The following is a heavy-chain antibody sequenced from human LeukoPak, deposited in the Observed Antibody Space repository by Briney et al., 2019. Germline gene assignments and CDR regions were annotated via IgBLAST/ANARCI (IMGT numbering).Heavy chain of an antibody. CDR3: AARGYSYGYFDY. V-gene: IGHV4-39*01. CDR1: GGSISSSSYY. Sequence: PSETLSLTCTVSGGSISSSSYYWGWIRQPPGKGLEWIGSIYYSGSTYYNPSLKSRVTISVDTSKNQFSLKLGSVTAADTAVYFCAARGYSYGYFDYGGQGSLVTVSS. D-gene: IGHD5-18*01. CDR2: IYYSGST. J-gene: IGHJ4*02.